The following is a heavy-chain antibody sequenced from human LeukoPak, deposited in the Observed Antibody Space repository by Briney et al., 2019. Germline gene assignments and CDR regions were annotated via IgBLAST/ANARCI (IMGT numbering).Heavy chain of an antibody. CDR3: AKDRPPFYYDSSGYYHGLSPAAFDAFDI. Sequence: GGSLRLSCAASGFTFSSYAMSWVREAPGKGLEWVSAISGSGESTYYADSVKGRFTISRDNAKNSLYLQMNSLRAEDTAVYYYAKDRPPFYYDSSGYYHGLSPAAFDAFDIWGQGTMVTVSS. V-gene: IGHV3-23*01. CDR1: GFTFSSYA. CDR2: ISGSGEST. D-gene: IGHD3-22*01. J-gene: IGHJ3*02.